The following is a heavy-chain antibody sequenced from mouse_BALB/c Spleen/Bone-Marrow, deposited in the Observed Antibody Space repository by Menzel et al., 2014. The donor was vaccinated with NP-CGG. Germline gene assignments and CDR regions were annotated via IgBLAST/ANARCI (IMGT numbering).Heavy chain of an antibody. J-gene: IGHJ2*01. CDR3: AGGYDYDFDY. CDR2: ISSGGSA. CDR1: GFTFSNFA. Sequence: DVKLVESGGGLVKPGGSLKLSCAASGFTFSNFAMSWVRQTPDKRLEWVASISSGGSAYYPDSVKGRLSISRDNARDILFLQMSSLRSEDTAMYYCAGGYDYDFDYWGQGTTLTVSS. V-gene: IGHV5-6-5*01. D-gene: IGHD2-4*01.